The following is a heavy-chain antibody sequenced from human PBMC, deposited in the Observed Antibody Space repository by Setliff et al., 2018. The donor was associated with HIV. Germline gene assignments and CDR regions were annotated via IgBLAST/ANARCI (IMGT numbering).Heavy chain of an antibody. CDR2: VIPGLGIA. J-gene: IGHJ5*02. V-gene: IGHV1-69*10. CDR3: ARGGGDNNWFDP. CDR1: GGTFSSYR. D-gene: IGHD2-21*01. Sequence: SVKVSCKASGGTFSSYRISWVRQAPGQGLEYMGGVIPGLGIAYYAQRFQGRVTITADESTSTVYMDLSSLRSEDTAVYYCARGGGDNNWFDPWGQGTLVTVS.